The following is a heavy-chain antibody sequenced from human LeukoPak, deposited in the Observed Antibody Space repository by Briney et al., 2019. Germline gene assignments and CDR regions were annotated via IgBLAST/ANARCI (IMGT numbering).Heavy chain of an antibody. Sequence: PGGSLRLSCAASGFTFSDSYMSWIRQSPGKGLEWVSAISGSGGSTYYADSVKGRFTISRDNSKNTLYLQMNSLRAEDTAVYYCAKDFELAPGWFDPWGQGTLVTVSS. V-gene: IGHV3-23*01. J-gene: IGHJ5*02. CDR3: AKDFELAPGWFDP. D-gene: IGHD3/OR15-3a*01. CDR1: GFTFSDSY. CDR2: ISGSGGST.